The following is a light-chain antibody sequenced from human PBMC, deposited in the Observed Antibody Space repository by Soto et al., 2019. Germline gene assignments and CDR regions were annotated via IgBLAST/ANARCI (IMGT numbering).Light chain of an antibody. CDR1: SSNIGAGYG. Sequence: QSVLTQPPSVSGAPGQRVTISCTGSSSNIGAGYGVHWYQQLPGTAPKLLIYGNSNQPSGVPDRFSGSESGTSASLAITGLRAEDEADYYCQSYDSSLSGWVFGGGTKLTVL. J-gene: IGLJ3*02. V-gene: IGLV1-40*01. CDR2: GNS. CDR3: QSYDSSLSGWV.